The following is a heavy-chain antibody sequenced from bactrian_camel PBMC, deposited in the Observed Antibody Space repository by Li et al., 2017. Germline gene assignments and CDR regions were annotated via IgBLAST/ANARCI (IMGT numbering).Heavy chain of an antibody. V-gene: IGHV3S53*01. CDR2: IASNGRT. D-gene: IGHD2*01. CDR1: GYSYSKYC. Sequence: HVQLVESGGGSVQAGGSLRLSCAASGYSYSKYCMAWFRQAPGKEREGVAYIASNGRTTHADSAKGRFTISQDNAKNTLYLQMNSLKLEDSAMYYCAAGEFIGCRRGGTWRASDFGIWGQGTQVTVS. CDR3: AAGEFIGCRRGGTWRASDFGI. J-gene: IGHJ4*01.